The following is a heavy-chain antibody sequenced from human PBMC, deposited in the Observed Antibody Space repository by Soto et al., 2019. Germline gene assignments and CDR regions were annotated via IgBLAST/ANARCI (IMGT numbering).Heavy chain of an antibody. CDR3: ARDPVAYCGGDCRTFDY. CDR2: ISYDGSNK. V-gene: IGHV3-30-3*01. CDR1: GFTFSSYA. Sequence: QVQLVESGGGVVQPGRSLRLSCAASGFTFSSYAMHWVRQAPGKGLEWVAVISYDGSNKYYADSVKGRFTISRDNSKNTLYLQMNSLRAEDTAVYYCARDPVAYCGGDCRTFDYWGQGTPVTVSS. J-gene: IGHJ4*02. D-gene: IGHD2-21*02.